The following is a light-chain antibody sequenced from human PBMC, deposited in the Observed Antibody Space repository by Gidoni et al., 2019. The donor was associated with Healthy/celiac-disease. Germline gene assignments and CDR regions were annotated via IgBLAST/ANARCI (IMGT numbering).Light chain of an antibody. CDR1: KLGDKY. J-gene: IGLJ2*01. CDR3: QAWDSSTAK. Sequence: SYELTQPPSVSVSPGQTASITCSGDKLGDKYACWYQPKPGQSPVLVIYQDSKRPSGIPERFSGSNSGNTATLTISGTQAMDEADYYCQAWDSSTAKFGGGTKLTVL. V-gene: IGLV3-1*01. CDR2: QDS.